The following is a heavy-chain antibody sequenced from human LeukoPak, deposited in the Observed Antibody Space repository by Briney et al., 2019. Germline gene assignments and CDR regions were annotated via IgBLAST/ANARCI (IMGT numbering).Heavy chain of an antibody. CDR1: GFTLSNYA. J-gene: IGHJ4*02. CDR3: AKYCGGTRCFDY. D-gene: IGHD2-21*01. V-gene: IGHV3-23*01. Sequence: PGGSLRLSCAASGFTLSNYAMTWVRQAPGKGLEWVSTSGSGGTTYYADSVKGRFSVSRDNAKDTLYLQMNSLRVEDTAVYYCAKYCGGTRCFDYWGQGTLVTVSS. CDR2: SGSGGTT.